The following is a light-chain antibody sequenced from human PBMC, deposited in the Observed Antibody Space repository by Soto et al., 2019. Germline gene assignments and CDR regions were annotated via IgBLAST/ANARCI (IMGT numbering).Light chain of an antibody. Sequence: QSVLTQPASVSGSPGQSITISCTGTSSDVGGYNYVSWYQQHPGKAPKLMIYDVSNRPSGVSNRFSGSKSGNTASLTIYGLQAEDEADYYCSSYTDSNTLVFGTGTKVTVL. J-gene: IGLJ1*01. CDR2: DVS. CDR3: SSYTDSNTLV. V-gene: IGLV2-14*03. CDR1: SSDVGGYNY.